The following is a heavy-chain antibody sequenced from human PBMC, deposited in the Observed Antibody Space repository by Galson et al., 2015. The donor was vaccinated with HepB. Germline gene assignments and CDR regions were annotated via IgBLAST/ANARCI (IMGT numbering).Heavy chain of an antibody. D-gene: IGHD4-17*01. J-gene: IGHJ4*02. CDR3: ARHTAGDYDY. V-gene: IGHV4-59*08. CDR1: GGSLIGYY. Sequence: SETLSLTCTVSGGSLIGYYWSWIRQPPGKGLEWIAYVYSSGTTTYNPSLKSRVTISVDTSRNQFSLKLSSLTAADTAFYYCARHTAGDYDYWGQGVLVTVSS. CDR2: VYSSGTT.